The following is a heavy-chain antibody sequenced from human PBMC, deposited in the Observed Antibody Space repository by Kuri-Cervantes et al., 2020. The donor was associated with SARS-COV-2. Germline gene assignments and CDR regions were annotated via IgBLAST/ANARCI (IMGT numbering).Heavy chain of an antibody. V-gene: IGHV1-2*04. CDR2: INPNSGGT. D-gene: IGHD1-1*01. Sequence: ASVKVSCKASGYTFTGYYMHWVRQAPGQGLEWMGWINPNSGGTNYAQKFQGWVTMTRDTSISTAYMELSRLRSDDTAVYYCARVLEPTVNGMDVWGQGTTVTVSS. J-gene: IGHJ6*02. CDR1: GYTFTGYY. CDR3: ARVLEPTVNGMDV.